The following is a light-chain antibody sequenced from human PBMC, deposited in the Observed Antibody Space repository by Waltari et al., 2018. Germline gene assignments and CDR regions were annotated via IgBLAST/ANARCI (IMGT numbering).Light chain of an antibody. V-gene: IGLV2-14*01. Sequence: QSALTQPASVSGSPGQSITIPCTGTSSDVGASNYVSWYQHPPGKAPKIMIYQVSNRPSGVSNRLSGSKSGNTASLTISGLQAEDEGDYYCSSYTTSGTFVFGGGTKLTVL. CDR2: QVS. CDR1: SSDVGASNY. J-gene: IGLJ2*01. CDR3: SSYTTSGTFV.